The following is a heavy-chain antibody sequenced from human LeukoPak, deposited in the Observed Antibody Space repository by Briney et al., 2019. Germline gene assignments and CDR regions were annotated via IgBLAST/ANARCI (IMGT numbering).Heavy chain of an antibody. CDR1: GGSISSSSYY. J-gene: IGHJ4*02. Sequence: SETLSLTCTVSGGSISSSSYYWGWIRQPPGKGLEWIGSIYYSGSTYYNPSLKSRVTISVDTSKNQFSLKLSSVTAADTAVYYCARQSFTMIRGVTSLDYWGQGTLVTVSS. CDR3: ARQSFTMIRGVTSLDY. V-gene: IGHV4-39*01. CDR2: IYYSGST. D-gene: IGHD3-10*01.